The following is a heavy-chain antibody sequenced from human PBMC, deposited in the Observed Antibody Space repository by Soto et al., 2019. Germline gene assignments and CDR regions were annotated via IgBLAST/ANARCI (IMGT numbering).Heavy chain of an antibody. CDR1: GFTFSNSW. J-gene: IGHJ4*02. CDR3: VKVLARGVGVPRFYFDS. Sequence: SLRLSCASSGFTFSNSWMHWVRQVSGKGLEWVSRINADGTSTSYADSVKGRFTISRDNAKNTLYLHVNSLRAEDTAVYYCVKVLARGVGVPRFYFDSWGQGALVTVSS. D-gene: IGHD2-2*01. CDR2: INADGTST. V-gene: IGHV3-74*01.